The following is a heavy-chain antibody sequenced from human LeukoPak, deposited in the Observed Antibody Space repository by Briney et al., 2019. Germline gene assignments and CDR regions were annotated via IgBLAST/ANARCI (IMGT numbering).Heavy chain of an antibody. J-gene: IGHJ4*02. D-gene: IGHD5-24*01. CDR2: IYPGGSET. V-gene: IGHV5-51*01. CDR3: ARASRDGYNQNFDH. Sequence: GESLKISCEASGYVFIHHWIGWVRQRPGKGLEWMGIIYPGGSETRYDPSFQGQVTISADTSTSTAYLQWSSLRASDTAMYYCARASRDGYNQNFDHWGQGTQVTVSS. CDR1: GYVFIHHW.